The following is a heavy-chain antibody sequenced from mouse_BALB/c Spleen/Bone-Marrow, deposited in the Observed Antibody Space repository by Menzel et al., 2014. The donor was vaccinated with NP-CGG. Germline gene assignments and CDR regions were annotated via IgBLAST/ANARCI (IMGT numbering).Heavy chain of an antibody. Sequence: EVKLMESGAELVKPGASVKLSCTASGFNIKDTYMHWVKQRPEQGLEWIGRIDPANGNTKYDPKFQGKATITADTSSSTAYLQLSSLTSEDTAVYYCARGLLQYYYAMDYWGQGTSVTVSS. CDR1: GFNIKDTY. CDR2: IDPANGNT. J-gene: IGHJ4*01. D-gene: IGHD2-3*01. CDR3: ARGLLQYYYAMDY. V-gene: IGHV14-3*02.